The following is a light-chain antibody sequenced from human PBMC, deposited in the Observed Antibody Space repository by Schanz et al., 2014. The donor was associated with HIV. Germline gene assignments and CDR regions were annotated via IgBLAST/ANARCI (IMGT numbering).Light chain of an antibody. Sequence: QSVLTQPPSVSAAPGQKVTISCSGSSSNIGNNYVSWYQQFPGTAPKLLIYDNYQRPSGVPDRFSGSKSGTSASLAISGLRSEDEADYHCAAWDDRLSGWVFGGGIKLTVL. CDR2: DNY. CDR1: SSNIGNNY. J-gene: IGLJ3*02. V-gene: IGLV1-47*01. CDR3: AAWDDRLSGWV.